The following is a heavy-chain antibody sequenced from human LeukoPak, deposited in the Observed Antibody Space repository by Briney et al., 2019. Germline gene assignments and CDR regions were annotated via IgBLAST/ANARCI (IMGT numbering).Heavy chain of an antibody. Sequence: ASVKVSCKASGYTFTSYYMHWVRQAPGQGLEWMGIINPSGGSTSYAQKFQGRVTMTTDTSTTTAYMELRSLRSDDTAVYYCARVYCSSTSCYAVDYWGQGTLVTVSS. V-gene: IGHV1-46*01. J-gene: IGHJ4*02. CDR3: ARVYCSSTSCYAVDY. CDR2: INPSGGST. D-gene: IGHD2-2*01. CDR1: GYTFTSYY.